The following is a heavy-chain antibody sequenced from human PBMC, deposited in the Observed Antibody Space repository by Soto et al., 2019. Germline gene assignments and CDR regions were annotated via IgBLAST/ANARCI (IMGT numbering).Heavy chain of an antibody. CDR2: LTNRGANT. Sequence: EVQLLESGGGLVQPGGSLSLSCAVSGFTFSSYAMSWVRQAPGKGLEWVSALTNRGANTFYADSVKGRSTISRVNSKNRLYLQMNSLRAEDTVVYVCAKNAEATIRLGYDYWGQGALVTVAS. CDR1: GFTFSSYA. V-gene: IGHV3-23*01. J-gene: IGHJ4*02. D-gene: IGHD5-12*01. CDR3: AKNAEATIRLGYDY.